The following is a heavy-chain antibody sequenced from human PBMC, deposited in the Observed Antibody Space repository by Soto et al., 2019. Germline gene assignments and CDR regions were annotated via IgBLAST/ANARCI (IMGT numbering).Heavy chain of an antibody. D-gene: IGHD6-13*01. V-gene: IGHV3-74*01. CDR2: TSPNGNEI. CDR3: VRGLAGTSDY. Sequence: PGGSLRLSCAASGFTFSAYWMHWVRQGPGKGLVWVSRTSPNGNEIAYADSVKGRFTISRDNAKNTLYLQMNSLRAEDTAVYYCVRGLAGTSDYWGRGTLVTVSS. J-gene: IGHJ4*02. CDR1: GFTFSAYW.